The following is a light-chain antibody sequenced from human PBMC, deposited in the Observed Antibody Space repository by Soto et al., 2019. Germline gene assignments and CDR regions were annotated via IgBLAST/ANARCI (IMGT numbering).Light chain of an antibody. V-gene: IGLV1-51*01. Sequence: QPVLTQPPSISATPGQKVTISCSGSYSNIETNYVSWYQQLPGTAPKLLIYDNTERPSGIPDRFSGSKSGSSATLGITGLQTGDEADYYCGTWDSSLSAGVFGTGTKLTVL. CDR1: YSNIETNY. CDR2: DNT. CDR3: GTWDSSLSAGV. J-gene: IGLJ1*01.